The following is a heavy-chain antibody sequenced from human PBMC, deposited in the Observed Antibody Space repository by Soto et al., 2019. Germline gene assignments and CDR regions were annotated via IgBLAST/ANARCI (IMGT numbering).Heavy chain of an antibody. V-gene: IGHV1-69*13. CDR1: GGTFSSYA. Sequence: ASVKVSCKASGGTFSSYAISWVRQAPGQGLEWMGGIIPIFGTANYAQKFQGRVTITADESTSTAYMELSSLRSEDTAVYYCARERWVGAQGLTANYYYGMDVWGQGTTVTVSS. J-gene: IGHJ6*02. D-gene: IGHD1-26*01. CDR3: ARERWVGAQGLTANYYYGMDV. CDR2: IIPIFGTA.